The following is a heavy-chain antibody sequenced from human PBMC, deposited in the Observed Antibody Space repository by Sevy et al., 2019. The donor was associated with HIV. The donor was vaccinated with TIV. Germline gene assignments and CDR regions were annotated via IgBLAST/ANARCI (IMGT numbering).Heavy chain of an antibody. D-gene: IGHD2-8*01. CDR1: GFTFSSYS. V-gene: IGHV3-48*02. Sequence: GGSLRLSCAASGFTFSSYSMNWVRQAPGKGLEWVSYISSSSSTIYYADSVKGRFTISRDNAKNSLYLQMNSLRDEDTAVYYCARVGHVRIVYAIPILFDYWGQGTLVTVSS. J-gene: IGHJ4*02. CDR3: ARVGHVRIVYAIPILFDY. CDR2: ISSSSSTI.